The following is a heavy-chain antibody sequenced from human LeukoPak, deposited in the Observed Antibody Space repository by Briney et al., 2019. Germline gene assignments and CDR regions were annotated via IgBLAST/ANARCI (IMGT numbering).Heavy chain of an antibody. Sequence: GGSLRLSCAASGFTVSSNYMSWVRQAPGKGLEWVSVIYSGGSTYYADSVKGRFTISRHNSENTLYLQMNSLRAEDTAVYYCARGAPGLQRGTDYWGQGTLVTVSS. V-gene: IGHV3-53*04. J-gene: IGHJ4*02. CDR3: ARGAPGLQRGTDY. CDR2: IYSGGST. D-gene: IGHD3-16*01. CDR1: GFTVSSNY.